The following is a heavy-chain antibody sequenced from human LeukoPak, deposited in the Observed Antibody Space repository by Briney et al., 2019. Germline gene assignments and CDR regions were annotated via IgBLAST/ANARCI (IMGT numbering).Heavy chain of an antibody. CDR2: IYPGDSDT. V-gene: IGHV5-51*01. D-gene: IGHD4-11*01. CDR1: GYSFTSYW. Sequence: GESLKISCKGSGYSFTSYWIGWVRQMPGKGLEWMGIIYPGDSDTRYSPSFQGQVTISADKSISTAYLQWSSLKVSDTAMYYCARQSNYSNYYYYMDVWGKGTTVTVSS. J-gene: IGHJ6*03. CDR3: ARQSNYSNYYYYMDV.